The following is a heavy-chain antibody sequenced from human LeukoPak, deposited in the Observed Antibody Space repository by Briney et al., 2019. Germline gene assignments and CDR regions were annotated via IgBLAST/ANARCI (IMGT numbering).Heavy chain of an antibody. D-gene: IGHD3-9*01. J-gene: IGHJ2*01. CDR2: IYYNGNT. V-gene: IGHV4-39*07. CDR3: ASLTNTTGYIPWYFDL. Sequence: SETLSLTCTVSGGSISTDNCYWGWIRQPPGEGLEWLGSIYYNGNTYYNPSLKSRVTISVDTSKNQFSLKVNSVTAADTAVYYCASLTNTTGYIPWYFDLWGRGTLVTVSS. CDR1: GGSISTDNCY.